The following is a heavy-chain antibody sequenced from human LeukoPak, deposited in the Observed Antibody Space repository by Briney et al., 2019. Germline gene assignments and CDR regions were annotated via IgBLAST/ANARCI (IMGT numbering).Heavy chain of an antibody. CDR1: GFTFSSYS. D-gene: IGHD6-19*01. CDR3: ARWYSSGWYSDY. J-gene: IGHJ4*02. Sequence: GGSLRLSCAASGFTFSSYSMNWARQAPGKGLEWVSSISSSSSYKYYADSVRGRFTISRDNAKNTVYLQMNSLRAEDTAVYYCARWYSSGWYSDYWGQGTLVTVSS. CDR2: ISSSSSYK. V-gene: IGHV3-21*06.